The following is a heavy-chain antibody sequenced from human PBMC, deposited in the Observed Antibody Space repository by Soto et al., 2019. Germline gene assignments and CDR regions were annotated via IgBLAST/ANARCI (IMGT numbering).Heavy chain of an antibody. Sequence: SETLSLTCTVSGGSVSSGSYYWSWIRQPPGKGLEWIGFIYYNGNTNHNPSLKSRVTISIDTSKNQFSLKLRSVTAADTAVYYCAKGAAGTFDWFDPWGQGTLVTVSS. V-gene: IGHV4-61*01. CDR2: IYYNGNT. CDR3: AKGAAGTFDWFDP. D-gene: IGHD6-13*01. CDR1: GGSVSSGSYY. J-gene: IGHJ5*02.